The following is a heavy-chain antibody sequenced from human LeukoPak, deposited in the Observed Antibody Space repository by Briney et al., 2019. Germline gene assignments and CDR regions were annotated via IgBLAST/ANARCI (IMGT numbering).Heavy chain of an antibody. D-gene: IGHD4-17*01. CDR2: IYSSGRT. J-gene: IGHJ4*02. CDR1: GGSISSYF. CDR3: ARDRYGDYGHDY. V-gene: IGHV4-4*07. Sequence: KASETLSLTCTVSGGSISSYFWTWIRQPAGKGLEWIGRIYSSGRTNYNPSLKSRVTMSVDTSKNQLSLKVTSVTAADTAVYYCARDRYGDYGHDYWGQGILVTVSS.